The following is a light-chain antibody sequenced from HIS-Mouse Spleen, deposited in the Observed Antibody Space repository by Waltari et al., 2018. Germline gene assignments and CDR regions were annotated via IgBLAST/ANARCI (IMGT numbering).Light chain of an antibody. J-gene: IGLJ2*01. V-gene: IGLV3-10*01. CDR2: EDS. CDR3: YSTDSSGNHRV. Sequence: SYELTQPPSVSVSPGQTARITCSGDALPTKYAYWYQQKSGQAPGLVIYEDSKRPSGIPERFSGSSSGTMATLTISGAQVEDEADYYCYSTDSSGNHRVFGGGTKLTVL. CDR1: ALPTKY.